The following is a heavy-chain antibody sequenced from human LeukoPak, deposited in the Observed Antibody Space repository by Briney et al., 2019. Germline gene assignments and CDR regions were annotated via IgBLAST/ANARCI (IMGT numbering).Heavy chain of an antibody. CDR3: ATTQPDGATGTLYDAFDI. D-gene: IGHD1-1*01. V-gene: IGHV1-69*13. CDR2: IIPIFGTA. Sequence: SVKVSCKASGGTFSSYAISWVRQAPGQGLEWMGGIIPIFGTANYAQKFQGRVTITADESTSTAYMELSSLRSEDTAVYYCATTQPDGATGTLYDAFDIWGQGTMVTVSS. CDR1: GGTFSSYA. J-gene: IGHJ3*02.